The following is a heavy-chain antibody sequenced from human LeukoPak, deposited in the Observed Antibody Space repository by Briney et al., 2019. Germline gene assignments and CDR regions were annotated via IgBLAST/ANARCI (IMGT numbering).Heavy chain of an antibody. CDR2: INHSGST. D-gene: IGHD3-10*01. Sequence: GSLRLSCAASGFTVSSNYMSWIRPPPGKGLEWIGEINHSGSTNYNPSLKSRVTISVDTSKNQFSLKLSSVTAADTAVYYCARGISGRGVRKIEDYWGQGTLVTVSS. CDR1: GFTVSSNY. V-gene: IGHV4-34*01. J-gene: IGHJ4*02. CDR3: ARGISGRGVRKIEDY.